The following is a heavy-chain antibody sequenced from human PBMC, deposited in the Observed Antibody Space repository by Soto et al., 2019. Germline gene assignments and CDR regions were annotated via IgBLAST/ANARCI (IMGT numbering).Heavy chain of an antibody. Sequence: QVQLVQSGAEVKKPGSSVKVSCKASGGTFSTYGINWVRQAPGRGLEWMGGIIPIFGKASYAEKFQGRVTITADESTSTAYMELSSLRPADTAEYYCATAASSGWYYFDHWGQGSQVTVSS. CDR2: IIPIFGKA. V-gene: IGHV1-69*01. CDR1: GGTFSTYG. CDR3: ATAASSGWYYFDH. D-gene: IGHD6-19*01. J-gene: IGHJ4*02.